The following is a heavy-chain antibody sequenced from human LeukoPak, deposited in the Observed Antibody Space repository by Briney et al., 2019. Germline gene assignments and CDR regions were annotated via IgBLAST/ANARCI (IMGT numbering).Heavy chain of an antibody. CDR3: ARSASLLRGYSYDTASFDY. CDR2: IYTSGST. Sequence: PSETLSLTCSVSGGSISSGSYYWSWIRQPAGKGLEWIGRIYTSGSTNYNPSLKSRVTISVDTSKNQFSLKLSSVTAADTAVYYCARSASLLRGYSYDTASFDYWGQGTLVTVPS. V-gene: IGHV4-61*02. J-gene: IGHJ4*02. CDR1: GGSISSGSYY. D-gene: IGHD5-18*01.